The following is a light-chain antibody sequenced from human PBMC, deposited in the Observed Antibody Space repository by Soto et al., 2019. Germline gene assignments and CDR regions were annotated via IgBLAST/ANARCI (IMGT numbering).Light chain of an antibody. V-gene: IGKV1-5*01. J-gene: IGKJ1*01. CDR2: DAS. Sequence: DIQMTQSPSTLSGSVGDRVAITCRAIQSISSWLAWYQQKPGKAPKLLIYDASSLESGVPSRFSGSGSGTEFTLTITSLQPEDFATYYCLCYITYPWNFGQGTKVDIK. CDR3: LCYITYPWN. CDR1: QSISSW.